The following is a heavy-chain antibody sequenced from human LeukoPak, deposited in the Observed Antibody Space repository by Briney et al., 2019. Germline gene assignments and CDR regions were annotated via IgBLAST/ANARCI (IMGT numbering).Heavy chain of an antibody. D-gene: IGHD3-10*01. Sequence: ASVKVSCKASEYTFTGYYMHWGPQAPGQGLEWMGWINPNGGGTNYAQKFQGRVTMTRDTSISTAYMELSRLRSDDTAVYYCARVPFTTMFRVYYFEYRRQGTPVTVSS. V-gene: IGHV1-2*02. CDR1: EYTFTGYY. J-gene: IGHJ4*02. CDR2: INPNGGGT. CDR3: ARVPFTTMFRVYYFEY.